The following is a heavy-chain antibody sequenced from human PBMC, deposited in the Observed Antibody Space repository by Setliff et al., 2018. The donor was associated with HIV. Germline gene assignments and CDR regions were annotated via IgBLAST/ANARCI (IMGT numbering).Heavy chain of an antibody. D-gene: IGHD3-9*01. J-gene: IGHJ4*02. CDR1: AFTFNIYA. V-gene: IGHV7-4-1*02. Sequence: ASVKVSCKASAFTFNIYATHWVRQAPGQGLEWMGYIDANTGISTYAQALSGRFVFSLDTSVTTAYLQISSLTAEDTAVYYCARDFLGDPDWSLDYWGQGTLVTVSS. CDR2: IDANTGIS. CDR3: ARDFLGDPDWSLDY.